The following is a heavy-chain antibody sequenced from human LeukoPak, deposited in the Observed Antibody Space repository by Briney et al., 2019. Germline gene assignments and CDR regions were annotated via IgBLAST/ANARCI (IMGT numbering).Heavy chain of an antibody. D-gene: IGHD4-17*01. CDR2: ITPSDGST. CDR1: GFTFSSFA. V-gene: IGHV3-23*01. CDR3: AKAQTMTMVTTVFYYGMDV. Sequence: GGSLRLYCAASGFTFSSFAMSWVRQAPGKGLEWVSVITPSDGSTYYSDSVRGRFTISRDNSKNTMYLQMNSLRAEDTAVYYCAKAQTMTMVTTVFYYGMDVWGQGTTVIVSS. J-gene: IGHJ6*02.